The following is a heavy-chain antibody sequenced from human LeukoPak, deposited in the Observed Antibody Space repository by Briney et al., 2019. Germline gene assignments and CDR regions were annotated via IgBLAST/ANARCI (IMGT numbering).Heavy chain of an antibody. CDR2: ISSSSSYI. J-gene: IGHJ4*02. CDR3: ARVMGEEYYYEYGHDY. CDR1: GFTFSDYY. V-gene: IGHV3-11*06. Sequence: GSLRLSCAASGFTFSDYYMSWIRQAPGKGLEWVSAISSSSSYIYYADSVKGRFTISRVNAKNSLYLQMNSLRAEDTAVYYCARVMGEEYYYEYGHDYWGQGTLVTVSS. D-gene: IGHD3-22*01.